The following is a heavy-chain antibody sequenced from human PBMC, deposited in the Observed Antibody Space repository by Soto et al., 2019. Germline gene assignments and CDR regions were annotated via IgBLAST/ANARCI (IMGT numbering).Heavy chain of an antibody. D-gene: IGHD6-19*01. CDR1: GFTFDTYA. CDR2: ISGSGGRT. Sequence: PGGSLRLSCAASGFTFDTYAMAWVRHAPRQGLECVSRISGSGGRTYYADSVEGRLTISRDNSKNTLYLQMNSLTAEDTAIYYFAKRQTAGGWYADDAFDIWGQGTMVTVSS. V-gene: IGHV3-23*01. J-gene: IGHJ3*02. CDR3: AKRQTAGGWYADDAFDI.